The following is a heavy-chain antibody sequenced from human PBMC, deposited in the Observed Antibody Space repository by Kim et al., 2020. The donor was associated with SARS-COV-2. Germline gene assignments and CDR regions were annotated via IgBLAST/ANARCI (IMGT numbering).Heavy chain of an antibody. CDR1: GGSISGSDYY. V-gene: IGHV4-39*01. CDR2: IFYTGTT. Sequence: SETLSLTCTVSGGSISGSDYYWGWIPQPPGKGLEWIGSIFYTGTTYYNPSLRSRVTISVDTSKNQFSLRLSSVTAADTAVYYCARPLKLTLRTPLDIWGQGTMVSVSS. J-gene: IGHJ3*02. CDR3: ARPLKLTLRTPLDI. D-gene: IGHD1-7*01.